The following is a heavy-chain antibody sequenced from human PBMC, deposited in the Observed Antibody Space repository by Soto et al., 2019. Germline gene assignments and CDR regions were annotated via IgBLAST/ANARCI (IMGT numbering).Heavy chain of an antibody. CDR3: ARQPTTGDTDLWFDP. J-gene: IGHJ5*02. Sequence: QLQLLESRPGLVKASETLSLTCSVSGGSISTSRSYWAWIRQPPGKGLEWLANIFYSGSTFYYPSLASRVSVSVDTSKNEFSLKLRSVTAADTAVYYCARQPTTGDTDLWFDPWGQGTLVTVSS. V-gene: IGHV4-39*01. D-gene: IGHD2-21*01. CDR2: IFYSGST. CDR1: GGSISTSRSY.